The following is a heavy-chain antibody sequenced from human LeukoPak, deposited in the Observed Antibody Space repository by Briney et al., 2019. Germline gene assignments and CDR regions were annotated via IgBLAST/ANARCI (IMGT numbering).Heavy chain of an antibody. CDR1: GFTFSSYS. V-gene: IGHV3-21*01. CDR3: ARGAYNSGGTLEI. D-gene: IGHD3-22*01. Sequence: GGSLRLSCAASGFTFSSYSMNWVRQAPGKGLEWVSYISTSGNYIYYSDSVKGRFTISRDNAKNSLYLQMHSLRADDTAVYYCARGAYNSGGTLEIWGQGTLVTVS. CDR2: ISTSGNYI. J-gene: IGHJ4*02.